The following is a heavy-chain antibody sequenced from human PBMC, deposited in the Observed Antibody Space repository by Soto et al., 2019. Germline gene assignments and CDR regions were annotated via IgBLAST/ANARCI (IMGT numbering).Heavy chain of an antibody. V-gene: IGHV4-59*01. Sequence: PSETLSLTCTVSGGSISSYYWSWIRQPPGKGLEWIGYIYYSGSTNYNPSLKSRVTISVDTSKNQFSLKLSSVTAADTAVYYCARSHYDFWSGHYYYGMDVWGQGTTVTVSS. D-gene: IGHD3-3*01. CDR1: GGSISSYY. CDR2: IYYSGST. CDR3: ARSHYDFWSGHYYYGMDV. J-gene: IGHJ6*02.